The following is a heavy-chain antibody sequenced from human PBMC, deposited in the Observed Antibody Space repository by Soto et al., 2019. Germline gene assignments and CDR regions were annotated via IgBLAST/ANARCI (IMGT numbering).Heavy chain of an antibody. CDR3: AKTYYDYVWGRPELDY. D-gene: IGHD3-16*01. CDR2: ISWNSGSI. J-gene: IGHJ4*02. V-gene: IGHV3-9*01. Sequence: EVQLVESGGGLVQPGRSLRLSCAASGFTFDDCTMHWVRQAPGKGLEWVSGISWNSGSIGYADSVKGRFTISRDNAKNSLYLQMNSLRAEDTALYYCAKTYYDYVWGRPELDYWGQRTLVTVSS. CDR1: GFTFDDCT.